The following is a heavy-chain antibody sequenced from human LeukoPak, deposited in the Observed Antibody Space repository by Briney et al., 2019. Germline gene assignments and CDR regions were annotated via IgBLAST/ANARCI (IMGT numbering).Heavy chain of an antibody. CDR2: ISPYKGDT. D-gene: IGHD4-17*01. CDR1: GYTFTNYG. Sequence: ASVKVSCKASGYTFTNYGLNRVRQAPGQGLEWMGWISPYKGDTHYAQKLQARVTMTTDTSTSTAYMELRSLRSDDTAVYYCTRDKYGDYVGRYFQHWGQGTLVTVSS. J-gene: IGHJ1*01. CDR3: TRDKYGDYVGRYFQH. V-gene: IGHV1-18*01.